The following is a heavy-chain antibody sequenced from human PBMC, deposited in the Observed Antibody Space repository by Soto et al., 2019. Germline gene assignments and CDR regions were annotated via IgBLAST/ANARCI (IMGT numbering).Heavy chain of an antibody. CDR1: GFTFSSYG. CDR2: IWYDGSNK. V-gene: IGHV3-33*06. J-gene: IGHJ4*02. CDR3: AKDHGAVAGGNYIDY. D-gene: IGHD6-19*01. Sequence: PGGSLRLSCAASGFTFSSYGMHWVRQAPGKGLEWVAVIWYDGSNKYCADSVKGRFTISRDNSKNTLYLQMNSLRAEDTAVYYCAKDHGAVAGGNYIDYWGQGTLVTVSS.